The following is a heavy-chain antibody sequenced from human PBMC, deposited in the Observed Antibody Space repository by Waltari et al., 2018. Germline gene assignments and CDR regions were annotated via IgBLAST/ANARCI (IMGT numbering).Heavy chain of an antibody. V-gene: IGHV3-30*02. Sequence: QVQLVESGGGVVQPGGSLRLSCAASGFTCSSYGMHWVRQAPCKGLEWVAFIRYDGSNKYYADSVKGRFTISRDNSKNTLYLQMNSLRAEDTAVYYCAKGPIDYWGQGTLVTVSS. CDR2: IRYDGSNK. J-gene: IGHJ4*02. CDR1: GFTCSSYG. CDR3: AKGPIDY.